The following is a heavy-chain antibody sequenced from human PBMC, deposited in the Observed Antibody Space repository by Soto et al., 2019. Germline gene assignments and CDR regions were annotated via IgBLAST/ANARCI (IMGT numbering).Heavy chain of an antibody. Sequence: QVQLVESGGGVVQPGRSLRLSCAASGFTFSSYGMHWVRQAPGKGLEWVAVIWYDGSNKYYADSVKGRFTISRDNSKTTLYLQMNSLRAEDTAVYYCSRRADNYYYYMDVWGKGTTVTVSS. CDR3: SRRADNYYYYMDV. CDR2: IWYDGSNK. V-gene: IGHV3-33*01. CDR1: GFTFSSYG. J-gene: IGHJ6*03.